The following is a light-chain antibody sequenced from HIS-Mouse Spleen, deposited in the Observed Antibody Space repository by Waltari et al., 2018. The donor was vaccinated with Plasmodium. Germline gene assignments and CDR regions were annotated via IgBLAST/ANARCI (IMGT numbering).Light chain of an antibody. CDR1: ALLNKY. V-gene: IGLV3-10*01. CDR2: EDS. CDR3: YSTDSNGNHRV. Sequence: SYELTQPPSVSVSPGHTARIICSGDALLNKYDYWYQQPSGQAPVLVIDEDSKRPSGIPERFSGSGSGTMTTLTISGAQVEDEADYYCYSTDSNGNHRVFGGGTKLTVL. J-gene: IGLJ3*02.